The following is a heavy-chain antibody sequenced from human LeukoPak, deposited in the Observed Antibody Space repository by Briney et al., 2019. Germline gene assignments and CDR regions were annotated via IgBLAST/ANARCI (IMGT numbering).Heavy chain of an antibody. J-gene: IGHJ4*02. Sequence: GGSLRRSCAASGFTGSNYGMSWVRQAPGKGLEWVSAISGSGGSTYYADSVKGRFTISRDNSKNTLYLQMNSLRAEDTAIYYCAKDGTGCGGDCYSDYWGQGTLLTVSS. CDR1: GFTGSNYG. CDR3: AKDGTGCGGDCYSDY. D-gene: IGHD2-21*02. V-gene: IGHV3-23*01. CDR2: ISGSGGST.